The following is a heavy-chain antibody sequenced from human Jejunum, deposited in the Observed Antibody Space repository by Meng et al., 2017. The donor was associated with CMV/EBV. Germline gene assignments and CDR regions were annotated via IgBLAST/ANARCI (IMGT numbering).Heavy chain of an antibody. Sequence: SEISFSSHNMKWVRQAPGKGLEWVASISATSSYIYYADSVKGRFTISRDNAKNSLYLQMDSLRVEDTAVYYCANQMPWNYYHGMNLWGQGTTVTVSS. CDR1: EISFSSHN. CDR3: ANQMPWNYYHGMNL. D-gene: IGHD1-7*01. CDR2: ISATSSYI. V-gene: IGHV3-21*01. J-gene: IGHJ6*02.